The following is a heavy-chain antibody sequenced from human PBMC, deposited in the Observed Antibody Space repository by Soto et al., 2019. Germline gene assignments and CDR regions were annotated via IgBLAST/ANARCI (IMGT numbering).Heavy chain of an antibody. D-gene: IGHD5-12*01. J-gene: IGHJ3*02. V-gene: IGHV1-69*06. CDR2: IIPIFGTA. CDR3: ARPIRDGYNLDAFDI. Sequence: SVKFSCKSSGGTLSSYGISWVLQAPGQGLEWMGGIIPIFGTANYAQKFQGRVTITADKSTSTAYMELSSLRSEDTAVYYCARPIRDGYNLDAFDICGQGTMVTVSS. CDR1: GGTLSSYG.